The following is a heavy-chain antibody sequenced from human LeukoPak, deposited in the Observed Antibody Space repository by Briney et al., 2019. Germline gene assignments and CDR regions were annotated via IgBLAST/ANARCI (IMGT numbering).Heavy chain of an antibody. V-gene: IGHV7-4-1*02. Sequence: ASVKVSCKASGYTFTSYTMHWVRQAPGQGLEWMGWIDTNAGNPTYAQGFTGRFVFSLDTSVTTAYLQISSLKAEDTAVYYCARYYYDSRGYPQFDYWGQGTLVTVSS. CDR2: IDTNAGNP. CDR3: ARYYYDSRGYPQFDY. J-gene: IGHJ4*02. D-gene: IGHD3-22*01. CDR1: GYTFTSYT.